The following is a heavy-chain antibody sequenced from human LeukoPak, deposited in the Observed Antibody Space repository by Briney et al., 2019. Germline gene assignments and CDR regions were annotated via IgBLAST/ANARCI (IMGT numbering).Heavy chain of an antibody. CDR3: ARVYSSSSEGDY. CDR1: GYSFTGYY. J-gene: IGHJ4*02. V-gene: IGHV1-18*04. Sequence: GASVKVSCKASGYSFTGYYIHWVRQAPGQGLEWMGWISAYNGNTNYAQKLQGRVTMTTDTSTSTAYMELRSLRSDDTAVYYCARVYSSSSEGDYWGQGTLVTVSS. D-gene: IGHD6-6*01. CDR2: ISAYNGNT.